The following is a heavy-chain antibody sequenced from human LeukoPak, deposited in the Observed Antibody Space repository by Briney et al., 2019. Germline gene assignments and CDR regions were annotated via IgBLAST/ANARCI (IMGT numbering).Heavy chain of an antibody. CDR1: GYTFTDYY. CDR2: INPNSGGT. Sequence: ASVKVSCKASGYTFTDYYMHWVRQAPGQGLEWMGRINPNSGGTNYAQKFQARVTMTRDTSISTAYMELSRLRSDDTALYYCARAAYYYDGSGYYLGDWGQGTLVTVSS. V-gene: IGHV1-2*06. J-gene: IGHJ4*02. D-gene: IGHD3-22*01. CDR3: ARAAYYYDGSGYYLGD.